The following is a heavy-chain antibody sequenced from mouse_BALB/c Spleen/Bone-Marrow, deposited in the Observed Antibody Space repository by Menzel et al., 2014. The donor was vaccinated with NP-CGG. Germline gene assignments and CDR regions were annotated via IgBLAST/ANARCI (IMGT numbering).Heavy chain of an antibody. CDR2: ILPGSGIT. Sequence: QVQLQQSGAELMKPGASVKISCKATGYTFSSYWIEWVKQRPGHGLEWIGEILPGSGITNYNEQFKGKATFTADTSSNTAYMQLGSLTSEDSAVYYCARSPYWGQGTLVTVSA. CDR1: GYTFSSYW. CDR3: ARSPY. V-gene: IGHV1-9*01. J-gene: IGHJ3*01.